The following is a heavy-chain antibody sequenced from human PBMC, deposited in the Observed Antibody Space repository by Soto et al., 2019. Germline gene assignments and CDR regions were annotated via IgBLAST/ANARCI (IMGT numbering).Heavy chain of an antibody. CDR3: ATSTWYAFDI. CDR1: VFTFINSI. CDR2: ISGSSDFL. Sequence: GWSLRLACASSVFTFINSIIKWVRQAPGQGLEWVSSISGSSDFLYYADSVKGRFTISRDTATNSLYLQMNSLRAEDTAVYYCATSTWYAFDIWGQGTMVTVS. J-gene: IGHJ3*02. D-gene: IGHD6-13*01. V-gene: IGHV3-21*01.